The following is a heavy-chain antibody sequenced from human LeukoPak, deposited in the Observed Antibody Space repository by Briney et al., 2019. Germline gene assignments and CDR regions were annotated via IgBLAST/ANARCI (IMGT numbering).Heavy chain of an antibody. CDR3: VRARGAGPGAHFDY. V-gene: IGHV3-11*01. D-gene: IGHD3-10*01. CDR1: GLTFSDEY. CDR2: ISNTGDFI. J-gene: IGHJ4*02. Sequence: GGSLRLSCAASGLTFSDEYMSWIRQAPGKGLEWVSYISNTGDFIANADSVKGRFTISRDNAKNSLYLQMNSLRAEDAAAYYCVRARGAGPGAHFDYWGQGTLVTVSS.